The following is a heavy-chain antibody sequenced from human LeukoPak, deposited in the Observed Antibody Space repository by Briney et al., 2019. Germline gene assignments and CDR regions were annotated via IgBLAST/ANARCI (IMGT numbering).Heavy chain of an antibody. CDR2: ISSSSSYI. CDR1: GFTFSSYS. CDR3: ARDPRWDYVWGSYLYGMDV. J-gene: IGHJ6*02. V-gene: IGHV3-21*01. D-gene: IGHD3-16*02. Sequence: PGGSLRLCCAASGFTFSSYSMKWVRQAPGRGLEWVSSISSSSSYIYYADSVKGRFTISRDNAKNSLYLQMNSLRAEDTAVYYCARDPRWDYVWGSYLYGMDVWGQGTTVTVSS.